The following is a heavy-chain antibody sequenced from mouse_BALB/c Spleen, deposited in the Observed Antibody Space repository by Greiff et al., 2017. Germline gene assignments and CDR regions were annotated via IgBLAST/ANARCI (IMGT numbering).Heavy chain of an antibody. CDR2: IDPANGNT. D-gene: IGHD2-4*01. CDR3: ARWGMITTVWFAY. CDR1: GFNIKDTY. V-gene: IGHV14-3*02. J-gene: IGHJ3*01. Sequence: VQLQQSGAELVKPGASVKLSCTASGFNIKDTYMHWVKQRPEQGLEWIGRIDPANGNTKYDPKFQGKATITADTSSNTAYLQLSSLTSEDTAVYYCARWGMITTVWFAYWGQGTLVTVSA.